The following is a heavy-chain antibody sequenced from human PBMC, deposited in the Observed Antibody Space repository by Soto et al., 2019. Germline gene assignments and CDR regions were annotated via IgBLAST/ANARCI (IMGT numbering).Heavy chain of an antibody. J-gene: IGHJ6*03. V-gene: IGHV1-8*01. CDR3: ARGSVAPPLYYYYMDV. Sequence: ASVKVSCKASGYTFTSYDINWVRQATGQGLEWMGWMNPNSGNTGYAQKFQGRVTMTRNTSISTAYMELSSLRSEDTAVYYCARGSVAPPLYYYYMDVWGKGTTVTVSS. D-gene: IGHD2-15*01. CDR2: MNPNSGNT. CDR1: GYTFTSYD.